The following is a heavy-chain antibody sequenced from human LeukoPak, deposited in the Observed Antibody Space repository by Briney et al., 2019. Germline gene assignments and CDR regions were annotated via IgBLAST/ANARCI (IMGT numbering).Heavy chain of an antibody. Sequence: SETLSLTCTVSGGSISSYYWSWIRQPPGKGLEWIGYIYYSGSTNYKSSLKSRVTISVDTSKNQFSLKLTSVTAADTAVYYCARDRGSSPPNDAFDIWGQGAMVTVSS. V-gene: IGHV4-59*12. J-gene: IGHJ3*02. D-gene: IGHD6-13*01. CDR3: ARDRGSSPPNDAFDI. CDR2: IYYSGST. CDR1: GGSISSYY.